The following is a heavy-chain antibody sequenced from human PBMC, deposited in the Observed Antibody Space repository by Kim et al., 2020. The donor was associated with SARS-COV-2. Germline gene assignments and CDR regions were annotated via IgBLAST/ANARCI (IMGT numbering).Heavy chain of an antibody. CDR2: ISSSSSYI. CDR1: GFTFSSYS. J-gene: IGHJ6*02. D-gene: IGHD2-15*01. CDR3: ARVVGDYYYYGMDV. Sequence: GGSLRLSCAASGFTFSSYSMNWVRQAPGKGLEWVSSISSSSSYIYYADSVKGRFTISRDNAKNSLYLQMNSLRAEDTAVYYCARVVGDYYYYGMDVWGQGTTVTVSS. V-gene: IGHV3-21*01.